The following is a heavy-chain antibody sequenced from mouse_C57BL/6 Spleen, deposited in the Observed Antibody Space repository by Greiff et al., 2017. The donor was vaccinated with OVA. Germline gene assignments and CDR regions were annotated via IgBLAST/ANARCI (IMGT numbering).Heavy chain of an antibody. CDR1: GYTFTEYT. CDR2: FYPGSGSI. D-gene: IGHD1-1*01. Sequence: VQLQQSGAELVKPGASVKLSCKASGYTFTEYTIHWVKQRSGQGLEWIGWFYPGSGSIKYNEKFKDKATLTADKSSSTVYMELSRVTSEDSAVYFCARHGPRDYYGSSPYYFDYWGKGTTLTVSS. J-gene: IGHJ2*01. CDR3: ARHGPRDYYGSSPYYFDY. V-gene: IGHV1-62-2*01.